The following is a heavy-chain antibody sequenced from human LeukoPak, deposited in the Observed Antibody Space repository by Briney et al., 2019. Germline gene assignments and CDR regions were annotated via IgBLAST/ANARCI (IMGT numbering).Heavy chain of an antibody. D-gene: IGHD1-1*01. CDR3: ARIRYSENIDY. CDR1: GGSISSSSFY. J-gene: IGHJ4*02. Sequence: PSETLSLTCTVSGGSISSSSFYWGWIRQPPGKGLECIGSIYYSGRTYYNPSLKSRVTISVDTSKNQFSLKLSSATAADTAVYYCARIRYSENIDYWGQGTLVTVSS. V-gene: IGHV4-39*01. CDR2: IYYSGRT.